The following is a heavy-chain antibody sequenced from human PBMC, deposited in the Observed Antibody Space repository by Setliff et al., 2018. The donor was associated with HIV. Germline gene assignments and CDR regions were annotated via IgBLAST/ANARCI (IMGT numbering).Heavy chain of an antibody. Sequence: PSETLSLTCAVYGGSFSSYYWNWIRQPPGKGLEWIGQINHSGSTNYNASLKSPVTISVNTSKSQFSLKLSSVTAADTAVYYCARVSITYWYSIPRDYYYYMDVWGEGTTVTVSS. V-gene: IGHV4-34*01. CDR1: GGSFSSYY. CDR3: ARVSITYWYSIPRDYYYYMDV. CDR2: INHSGST. J-gene: IGHJ6*03. D-gene: IGHD2-8*02.